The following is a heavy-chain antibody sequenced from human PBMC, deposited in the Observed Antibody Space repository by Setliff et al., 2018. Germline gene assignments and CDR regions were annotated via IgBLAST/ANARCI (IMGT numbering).Heavy chain of an antibody. D-gene: IGHD3-16*02. CDR2: INPKTGGT. Sequence: SVKVSCKASGYTFVGYYLHWVRQAPGQGLEWMGWINPKTGGTNYAQKFQGGVTMTRDASINTAFMHLSSLKSDDMAVYYCAREPYDYIWGSYRSPYFDHWGQGALVTVSS. CDR3: AREPYDYIWGSYRSPYFDH. V-gene: IGHV1-2*02. J-gene: IGHJ4*02. CDR1: GYTFVGYY.